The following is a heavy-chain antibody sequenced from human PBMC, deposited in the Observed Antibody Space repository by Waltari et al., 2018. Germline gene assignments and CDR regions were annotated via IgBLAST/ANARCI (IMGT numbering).Heavy chain of an antibody. CDR3: ARVCTNGVCAGKEAADFDY. J-gene: IGHJ4*02. CDR1: GYTFTSYD. V-gene: IGHV1-8*02. CDR2: MNPNSGST. Sequence: QVQLVQSGAEVKKPGASVKVSCKASGYTFTSYDVNWVRQATGQGLEWMGWMNPNSGSTGYTQKCQGRVTMTRDTSISTAYMELSSLRPDDTAVYYCARVCTNGVCAGKEAADFDYWGQGTLVTVSS. D-gene: IGHD2-8*01.